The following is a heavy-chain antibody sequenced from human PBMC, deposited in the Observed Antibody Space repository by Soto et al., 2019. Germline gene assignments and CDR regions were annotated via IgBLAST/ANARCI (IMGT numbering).Heavy chain of an antibody. D-gene: IGHD3-22*01. J-gene: IGHJ4*02. V-gene: IGHV1-46*01. CDR2: INPSGGST. CDR3: ARAPYDSSGYYPFDY. Sequence: ASVKVSCKASGYTFTNYYMHWVRQAPGQGLEWMGVINPSGGSTSYAQKFQGRVTMTRDTSTTTVYMELSSLRSEDTAVYYCARAPYDSSGYYPFDYWGQGTVVTVSS. CDR1: GYTFTNYY.